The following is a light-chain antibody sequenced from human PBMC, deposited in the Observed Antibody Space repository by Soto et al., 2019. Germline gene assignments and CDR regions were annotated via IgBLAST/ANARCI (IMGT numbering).Light chain of an antibody. CDR3: QQYNKWPLT. CDR2: AVS. V-gene: IGKV3-15*01. J-gene: IGKJ1*01. CDR1: QSVSSN. Sequence: EIMMTXSPGTLSASPGERATLSCRASQSVSSNLAWYQQKPGQAPRLLIYAVSTRATGIPARFSGSGSGTEFTLTISSLQSEDFAVYYCQQYNKWPLTFGQGTKVEIK.